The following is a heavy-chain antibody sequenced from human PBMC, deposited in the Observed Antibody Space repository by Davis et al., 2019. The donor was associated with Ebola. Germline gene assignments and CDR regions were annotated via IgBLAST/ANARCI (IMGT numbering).Heavy chain of an antibody. Sequence: GESLKIPCVASGFTFSNSAIIWVRQAPGKGLEWVSGVSGSGVSTYYADSVKGRFTVSRDNSKNTLYLQMNSLRGEDTAVYLCAKAPGGSRVPAAVRGTAFDFWGQGTMVNVSS. D-gene: IGHD6-13*01. V-gene: IGHV3-23*01. J-gene: IGHJ3*01. CDR3: AKAPGGSRVPAAVRGTAFDF. CDR2: VSGSGVST. CDR1: GFTFSNSA.